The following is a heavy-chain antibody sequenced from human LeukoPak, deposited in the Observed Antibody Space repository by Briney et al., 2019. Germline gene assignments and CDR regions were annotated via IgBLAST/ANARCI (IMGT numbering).Heavy chain of an antibody. J-gene: IGHJ4*02. CDR3: ARGSTYYYDSSGYYRDY. CDR1: GYTFTGYC. Sequence: ASVKVSCKASGYTFTGYCMHWVRQAPGQGLEWMGRINPNSGGTNYAQKFQGRVTMTRDTSISTAYMELSRLRSDDTAVYYCARGSTYYYDSSGYYRDYWGQGTLVTVSS. V-gene: IGHV1-2*06. D-gene: IGHD3-22*01. CDR2: INPNSGGT.